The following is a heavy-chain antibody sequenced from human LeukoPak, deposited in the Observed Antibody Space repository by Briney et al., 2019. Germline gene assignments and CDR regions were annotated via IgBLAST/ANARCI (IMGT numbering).Heavy chain of an antibody. D-gene: IGHD3-22*01. V-gene: IGHV1-18*01. CDR3: AREYYYDSSGYNPIGAFDI. J-gene: IGHJ3*02. Sequence: WASVKVSCKASGYTFTSYGISWVRQAPGQGLEWMGWISAYNGNTNYAQKLQGRVTMTTDTSTSTAYMELRSLRSDDTAVYYCAREYYYDSSGYNPIGAFDIWGQGTMVTVSS. CDR2: ISAYNGNT. CDR1: GYTFTSYG.